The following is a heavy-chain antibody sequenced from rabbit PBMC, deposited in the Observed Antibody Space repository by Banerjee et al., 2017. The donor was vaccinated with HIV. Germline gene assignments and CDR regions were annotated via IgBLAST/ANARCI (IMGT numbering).Heavy chain of an antibody. Sequence: QLKESGGGLVQPGGSLKLSCKASGFDFNSYYMSWVRQAPGKGLEWIGYIDPLSGSTYYASWVNGRFTISSHNAQNTLYLQLNSLTAADTATYFCARNARYAGYAGYGYATGKFNLWGPGTLVTVS. CDR1: GFDFNSYY. D-gene: IGHD6-1*01. CDR2: IDPLSGST. V-gene: IGHV1S7*01. CDR3: ARNARYAGYAGYGYATGKFNL. J-gene: IGHJ4*01.